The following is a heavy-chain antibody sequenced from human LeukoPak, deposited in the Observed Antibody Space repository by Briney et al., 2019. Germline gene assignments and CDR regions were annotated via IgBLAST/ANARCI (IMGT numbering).Heavy chain of an antibody. CDR1: GFTFSSYE. D-gene: IGHD3-22*01. V-gene: IGHV3-48*03. CDR2: ISSSGSTI. CDR3: AKTPRYGYYDSSGEGGYYYMDV. J-gene: IGHJ6*03. Sequence: GGSLRLSCAASGFTFSSYEMNWVRQAPGKGLEWVSYISSSGSTIYYADSVKGRFTISRDNAKNSLYLQMNSLRAEDTAVYYCAKTPRYGYYDSSGEGGYYYMDVWGKGTTVTISS.